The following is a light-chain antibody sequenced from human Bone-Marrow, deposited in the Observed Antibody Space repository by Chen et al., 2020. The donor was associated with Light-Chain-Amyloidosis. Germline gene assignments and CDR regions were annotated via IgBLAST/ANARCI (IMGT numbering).Light chain of an antibody. J-gene: IGLJ2*01. Sequence: SYELTQPPSVSVSPGQTARITCSGDDLPTKYAYWYQQKPGQAPGLVIHRDTERPSGIAERFSGASAGQTATLAISGGKAEAEAEHHSQSADSRGTKEVIFGGGTKLTV. CDR3: QSADSRGTKEVI. V-gene: IGLV3-25*03. CDR1: DLPTKY. CDR2: RDT.